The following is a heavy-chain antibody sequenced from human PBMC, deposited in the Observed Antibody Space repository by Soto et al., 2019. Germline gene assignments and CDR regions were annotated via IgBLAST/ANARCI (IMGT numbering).Heavy chain of an antibody. CDR1: GYTFTSYG. D-gene: IGHD1-1*01. V-gene: IGHV1-18*04. J-gene: IGHJ6*02. CDR2: ISAYNGNT. Sequence: GASVKVSCKASGYTFTSYGISWVRQAPGQGLEWMGWISAYNGNTNYAQKLQGRVTMTTDTSTSTAYMELRSLRSDDTAVYYCARDRVLVQVDNYYYYGMDVWGQGTTVTVSS. CDR3: ARDRVLVQVDNYYYYGMDV.